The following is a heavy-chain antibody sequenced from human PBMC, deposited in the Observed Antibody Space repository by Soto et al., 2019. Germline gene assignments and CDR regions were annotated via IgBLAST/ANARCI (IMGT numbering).Heavy chain of an antibody. CDR1: GGSISSYY. CDR3: ARIFRGLLDY. J-gene: IGHJ4*02. CDR2: IYHTGNT. D-gene: IGHD3-10*01. V-gene: IGHV4-59*08. Sequence: SETLSLTCTVSGGSISSYYWSWIRQPPGKGLEWIGYIYHTGNTYYNPSLKSRGAISVDTSKNQFSLKLSSVTAADTAVYYCARIFRGLLDYWGQGTLVTVSS.